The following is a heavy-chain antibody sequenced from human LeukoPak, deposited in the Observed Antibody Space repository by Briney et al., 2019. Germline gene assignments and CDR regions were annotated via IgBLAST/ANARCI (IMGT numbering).Heavy chain of an antibody. J-gene: IGHJ3*01. CDR3: AHSKPHIDCDSTGCSSVFDV. CDR1: GFSLSTSGVG. CDR2: IYWNDDE. V-gene: IGHV2-5*01. D-gene: IGHD2-2*01. Sequence: SGSTLVNPTQTLTLTCTFSGFSLSTSGVGVGWIRQPPGKALEWLALIYWNDDERCSPSLKTRLTITKDTSKNQVVLTMTNMDPGDSATYYCAHSKPHIDCDSTGCSSVFDVWGQGAMVTVSS.